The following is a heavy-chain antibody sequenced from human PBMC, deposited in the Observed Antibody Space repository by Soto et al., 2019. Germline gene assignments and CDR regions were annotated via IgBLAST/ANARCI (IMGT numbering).Heavy chain of an antibody. Sequence: VQLVESGGGVVQPGRSLRLSCAASGFTFSDYAMHWVRQAPGKGLEWVAVVSHDGRNTHYADSVKGRFTISRDSSKNTVSLEVTSLRAEDTAVYYCAKGVRQWLVTSEFNYWGQGALVNVSS. CDR2: VSHDGRNT. CDR3: AKGVRQWLVTSEFNY. V-gene: IGHV3-30*18. CDR1: GFTFSDYA. J-gene: IGHJ4*02. D-gene: IGHD6-19*01.